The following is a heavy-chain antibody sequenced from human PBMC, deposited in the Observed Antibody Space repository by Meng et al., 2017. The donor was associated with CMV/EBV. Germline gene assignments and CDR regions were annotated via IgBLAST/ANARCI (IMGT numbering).Heavy chain of an antibody. J-gene: IGHJ6*02. V-gene: IGHV4-59*01. Sequence: LRPSCTVSGGSISSCYWSWIRQLPGKGLEWIGYIYYSGSTNYNPSLKSRVTISVDTSKNQLSLKLSSVTTADTAVYYCARDRVVTRYYYYGMDVWGQGTTVTVSS. CDR2: IYYSGST. CDR3: ARDRVVTRYYYYGMDV. CDR1: GGSISSCY. D-gene: IGHD4-23*01.